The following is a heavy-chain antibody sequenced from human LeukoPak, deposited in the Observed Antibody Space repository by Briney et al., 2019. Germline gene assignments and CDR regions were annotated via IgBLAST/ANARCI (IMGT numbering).Heavy chain of an antibody. V-gene: IGHV4-4*07. J-gene: IGHJ3*02. CDR2: IYTSGST. CDR1: GGSISSYY. Sequence: SETLSLTCTVSGGSISSYYWSWIRQPAGKGLEWIGRIYTSGSTNYNPSLKSRVTISVDTSKNQFSLKLSSVTAADTAVYYCARDTGYDILTGFHDAFDIWGQGTMVTVSS. D-gene: IGHD3-9*01. CDR3: ARDTGYDILTGFHDAFDI.